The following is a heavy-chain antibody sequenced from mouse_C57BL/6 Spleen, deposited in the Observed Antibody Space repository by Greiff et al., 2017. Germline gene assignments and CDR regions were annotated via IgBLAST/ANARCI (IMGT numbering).Heavy chain of an antibody. CDR2: IYPGSGST. CDR1: GYTFTSYW. V-gene: IGHV1-55*01. D-gene: IGHD1-1*01. Sequence: QVQLQQPGAELVKPGASVKMSCKASGYTFTSYWITWVKQRPGQGLEWIGDIYPGSGSTNYNEKFKSKATLPVDTSSSTAYMQLSSLTSEDSAVYYCARAGGSSYYFDYWGQGTTLTVSS. J-gene: IGHJ2*01. CDR3: ARAGGSSYYFDY.